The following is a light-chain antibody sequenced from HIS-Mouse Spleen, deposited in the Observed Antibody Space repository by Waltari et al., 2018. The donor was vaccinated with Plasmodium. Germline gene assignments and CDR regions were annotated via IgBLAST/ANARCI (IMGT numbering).Light chain of an antibody. CDR3: QQYNNWPPYT. V-gene: IGKV3-15*01. CDR1: LSVSSN. CDR2: GAS. J-gene: IGKJ2*01. Sequence: EIVMTLSPATLSASPAETATLSCRASLSVSSNLAWYQQKPGQAPRLLIYGASTRATGIPARFSGSGSGTEFTLTISSMQSEDFAVYYCQQYNNWPPYTFGQGTKLEIK.